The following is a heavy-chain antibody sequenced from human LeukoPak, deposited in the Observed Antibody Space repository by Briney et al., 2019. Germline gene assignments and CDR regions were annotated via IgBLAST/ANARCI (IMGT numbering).Heavy chain of an antibody. J-gene: IGHJ6*02. CDR3: ARGLGRLPAAVYGMDV. CDR1: GYTFTSYA. V-gene: IGHV1-69*13. D-gene: IGHD2-2*01. CDR2: IIPIFGTA. Sequence: ASVKVSCKASGYTFTSYAISWVRQAPGQGLEWMGGIIPIFGTANYAQKFQGRVTITADESTSTAYMELSSLRSEDTAVYYCARGLGRLPAAVYGMDVWGQGTTVTVSS.